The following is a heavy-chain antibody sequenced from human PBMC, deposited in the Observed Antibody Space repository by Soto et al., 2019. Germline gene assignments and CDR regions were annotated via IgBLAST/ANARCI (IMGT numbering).Heavy chain of an antibody. J-gene: IGHJ4*02. CDR2: IYHSGST. V-gene: IGHV4-30-2*05. CDR1: GGSISSGAYS. Sequence: PSETLSLTCAVSGGSISSGAYSWSWIRQPPGKGLEWIAYIYHSGSTYYNPSLKSRVTISVDTSKNQFSLKLSSVTAADTAVYYCARAPLFDYWGQGTLVTVSS. CDR3: ARAPLFDY.